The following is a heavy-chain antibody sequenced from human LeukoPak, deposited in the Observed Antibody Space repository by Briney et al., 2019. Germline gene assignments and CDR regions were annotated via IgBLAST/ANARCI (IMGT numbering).Heavy chain of an antibody. D-gene: IGHD4-17*01. Sequence: ASVKVYCKASGYTFTGYYMHWVRQAPGQGLEWMGRINPNSGGTNYAQKFQGRVTMTRDTSISTAYMELSRLRSDDTAVYYCARDPDYGDYLGAFDYWGQGTLVTVSS. CDR2: INPNSGGT. V-gene: IGHV1-2*06. CDR3: ARDPDYGDYLGAFDY. CDR1: GYTFTGYY. J-gene: IGHJ4*02.